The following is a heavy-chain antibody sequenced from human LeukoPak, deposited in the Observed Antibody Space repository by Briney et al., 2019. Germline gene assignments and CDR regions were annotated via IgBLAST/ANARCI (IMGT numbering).Heavy chain of an antibody. CDR1: GYTFTGYY. CDR3: ARRTYDSSGGDDY. J-gene: IGHJ4*02. D-gene: IGHD3-22*01. V-gene: IGHV1-2*02. CDR2: INPNSGGT. Sequence: ASVKVSCKASGYTFTGYYMHWVRQAPGQGLEWMGWINPNSGGTNYAQKFQGRVTMTRDTSISTAYMELSRLRSDDTAVYYCARRTYDSSGGDDYWGQGTLVTVSS.